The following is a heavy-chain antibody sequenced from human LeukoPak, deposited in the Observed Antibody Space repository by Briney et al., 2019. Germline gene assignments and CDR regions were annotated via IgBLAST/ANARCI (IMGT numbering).Heavy chain of an antibody. CDR3: ARKKGSRTYFDY. D-gene: IGHD1-14*01. CDR1: GGSISSSSYY. Sequence: SETLSLTCTVSGGSISSSSYYWGWIRQPPGKGLEWIGSIYYSGSTYYNPSLKSRVTISVDTSKNQFSLKLSSVTAADTAVYYCARKKGSRTYFDYWGQGTLVTVSS. CDR2: IYYSGST. J-gene: IGHJ4*02. V-gene: IGHV4-39*07.